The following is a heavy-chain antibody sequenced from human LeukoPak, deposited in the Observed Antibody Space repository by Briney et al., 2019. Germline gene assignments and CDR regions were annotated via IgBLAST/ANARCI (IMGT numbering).Heavy chain of an antibody. CDR3: ARAPFWSGSEGCFDL. Sequence: ASVKVSCKASGYTFTGYYMHWVRQAPGQGLEWMGWINPNSGGTNYAQKFQGRVTMTRDTSISTAYMELGRLRSDDTAVYYCARAPFWSGSEGCFDLWGRGTLVTVSS. CDR2: INPNSGGT. J-gene: IGHJ2*01. D-gene: IGHD3-3*01. CDR1: GYTFTGYY. V-gene: IGHV1-2*02.